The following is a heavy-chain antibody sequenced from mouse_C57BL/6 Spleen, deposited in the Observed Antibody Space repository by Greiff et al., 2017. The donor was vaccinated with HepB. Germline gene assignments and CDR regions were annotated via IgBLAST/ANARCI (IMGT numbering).Heavy chain of an antibody. Sequence: LQESGAELVKPGASVKLSCKASGYTFTSYWMQWVKQRPGQGLEWIGEIDPSDSYTNYNQKFKGKATLTVDTSSSTAYMQLSSLTSEDSAVYYCARGGNGTPFAYWGQGTLVTVSA. V-gene: IGHV1-50*01. CDR3: ARGGNGTPFAY. CDR1: GYTFTSYW. CDR2: IDPSDSYT. J-gene: IGHJ3*01. D-gene: IGHD2-1*01.